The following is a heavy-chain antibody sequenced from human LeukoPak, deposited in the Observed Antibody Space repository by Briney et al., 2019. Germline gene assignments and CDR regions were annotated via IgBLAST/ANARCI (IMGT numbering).Heavy chain of an antibody. CDR2: ISNSGSTI. V-gene: IGHV3-48*03. CDR3: AAPGIAVAGTKVDWCDP. J-gene: IGHJ5*02. D-gene: IGHD6-19*01. CDR1: GFTFSSYE. Sequence: GGSLRLSCAASGFTFSSYERNWVRQAPGKGLEWVSYISNSGSTIYYADSVKGRFTISRDNAKNSLYLQMNSLRAEDTAVYYCAAPGIAVAGTKVDWCDPYGQGTLVTVSS.